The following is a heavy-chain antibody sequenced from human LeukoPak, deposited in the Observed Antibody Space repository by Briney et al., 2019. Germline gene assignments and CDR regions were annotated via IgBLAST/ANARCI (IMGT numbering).Heavy chain of an antibody. CDR2: IWFDGSNK. CDR1: GFIFSNDA. V-gene: IGHV3-33*01. J-gene: IGHJ4*02. Sequence: GGSLRLSCAASGFIFSNDAMHWVRQAPGKGLEWVAFIWFDGSNKHYADSVKGRFTISRDNSEDTLYLQMNSLRAEDTAVYYCVRDPSGCGFAFDSWGQGALVTVSS. CDR3: VRDPSGCGFAFDS. D-gene: IGHD1-1*01.